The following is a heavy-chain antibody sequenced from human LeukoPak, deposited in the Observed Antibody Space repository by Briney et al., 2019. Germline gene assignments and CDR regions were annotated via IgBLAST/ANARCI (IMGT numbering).Heavy chain of an antibody. V-gene: IGHV3-21*01. D-gene: IGHD2-8*01. Sequence: GGSLRLSCAASGFTFSSYSMNWVRQAPGKGLEWVSSISSSSSYIYYTDSVKGRFTISRDNSKSTLYLQMNSLRDDDSAAYFCARVYLERLTAGYFDHWGQGTQVTVSP. CDR3: ARVYLERLTAGYFDH. CDR2: ISSSSSYI. J-gene: IGHJ4*02. CDR1: GFTFSSYS.